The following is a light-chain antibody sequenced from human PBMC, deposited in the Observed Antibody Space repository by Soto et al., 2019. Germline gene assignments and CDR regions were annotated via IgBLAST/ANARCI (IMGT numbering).Light chain of an antibody. CDR3: QVWDISSDHHV. J-gene: IGLJ1*01. CDR1: DIARKT. Sequence: SYELTQPPSVSVAPGQTARITCGGNDIARKTVHWYQQKTGQAPVLVVYDDDERPSGIPERFSGSNSGNTATLTISRVEAGDEADYYCQVWDISSDHHVFGTGTKVTVL. CDR2: DDD. V-gene: IGLV3-21*02.